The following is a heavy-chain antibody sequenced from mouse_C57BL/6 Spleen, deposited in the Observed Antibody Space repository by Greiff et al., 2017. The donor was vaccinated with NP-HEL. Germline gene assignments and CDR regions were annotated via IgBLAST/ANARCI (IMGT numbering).Heavy chain of an antibody. Sequence: VQLQQSGAELVKPGASVKLSCKASGYTFTSYWMQWVKQRPGQGLEWIGEIDPSDSYTNYNQKFKGKATLTVDTSSSTAYMQLSSLTSEDSAVYYCARGGTGTRYFDVWGTGTTVTVSS. J-gene: IGHJ1*03. CDR1: GYTFTSYW. V-gene: IGHV1-50*01. CDR2: IDPSDSYT. CDR3: ARGGTGTRYFDV. D-gene: IGHD4-1*01.